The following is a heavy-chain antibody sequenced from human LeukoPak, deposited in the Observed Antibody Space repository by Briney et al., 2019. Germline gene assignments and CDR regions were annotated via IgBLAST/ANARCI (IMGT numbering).Heavy chain of an antibody. J-gene: IGHJ6*02. CDR1: GVSISSYY. CDR2: IYTSGST. V-gene: IGHV4-4*07. CDR3: ARDPFGSWKDYYYYGMDV. D-gene: IGHD6-13*01. Sequence: SETLSLTCTVSGVSISSYYWSWIRQPAGKGLEWIGRIYTSGSTNYNPSLKSRVTMSVDTSKNQFSLKLSSVTAADTAVYYCARDPFGSWKDYYYYGMDVWGQGTTVTVSS.